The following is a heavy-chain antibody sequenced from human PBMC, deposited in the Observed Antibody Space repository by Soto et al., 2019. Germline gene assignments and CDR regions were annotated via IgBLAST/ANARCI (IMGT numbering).Heavy chain of an antibody. J-gene: IGHJ5*01. D-gene: IGHD2-15*01. CDR3: GRVVEGATRHTDFDS. Sequence: ETLSRTCSVSGGSIHNSHSFWAWIRQPPGKGLEFIGSVYYSGGANYNPSLKSRVTISVDTSKNQLSLRVNSVTAADTAVYYCGRVVEGATRHTDFDSWGQGTLVTVYS. CDR1: GGSIHNSHSF. V-gene: IGHV4-39*01. CDR2: VYYSGGA.